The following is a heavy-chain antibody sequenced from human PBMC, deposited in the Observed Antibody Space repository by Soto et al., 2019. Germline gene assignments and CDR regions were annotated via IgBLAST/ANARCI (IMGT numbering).Heavy chain of an antibody. CDR2: MNPNSGNT. D-gene: IGHD3-22*01. CDR1: GYTFTSYD. CDR3: ARGTNLYYYDSSGYTVN. J-gene: IGHJ4*02. Sequence: QVQLVQSGAEVKKPGASVKVSCKASGYTFTSYDINWVRQATGQGLEWMGWMNPNSGNTGYAQKFQGRVTMTRNTSISTAYMELSSLRSEDTAVYYCARGTNLYYYDSSGYTVNWGQGTLVTVSS. V-gene: IGHV1-8*01.